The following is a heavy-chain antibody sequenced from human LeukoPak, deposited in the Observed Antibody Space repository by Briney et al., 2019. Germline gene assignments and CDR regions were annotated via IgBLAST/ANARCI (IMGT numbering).Heavy chain of an antibody. CDR2: IYYSGST. J-gene: IGHJ5*02. CDR1: GGSISSSSYH. V-gene: IGHV4-39*01. D-gene: IGHD6-13*01. Sequence: PSETLSLTCTVSGGSISSSSYHWGWIRQPPGKGLEWIGSIYYSGSTYYNPSLKSRVTISVDTSKNQFSLKLNSVTAADTAVYYCARLPSSSWLNWFDPWGQGTLVTVSS. CDR3: ARLPSSSWLNWFDP.